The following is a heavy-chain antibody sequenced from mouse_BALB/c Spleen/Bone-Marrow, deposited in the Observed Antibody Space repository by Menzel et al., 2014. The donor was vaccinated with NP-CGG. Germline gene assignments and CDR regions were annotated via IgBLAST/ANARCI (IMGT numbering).Heavy chain of an antibody. CDR3: ARVYGWYFDV. CDR2: INNNGGST. J-gene: IGHJ1*01. Sequence: EVKVVESGGGLVQPGGSLKLSCVASGFTFSSYGMSWVRLTPDKRLELVATINNNGGSTYYPDSVKGQFTISRDNAKNTLYLQMSSLKSEDTAMYYCARVYGWYFDVWGAGTTVTVSS. V-gene: IGHV5-6-3*01. D-gene: IGHD1-1*01. CDR1: GFTFSSYG.